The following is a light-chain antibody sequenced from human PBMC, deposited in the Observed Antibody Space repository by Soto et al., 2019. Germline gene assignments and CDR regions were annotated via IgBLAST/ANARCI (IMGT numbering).Light chain of an antibody. CDR3: QSYDSSLRGHV. Sequence: QSVLTQPRSVSGSPGQSVTISCTGTSGDVGGYDYVSWYLQHPDKAPHLIIYDVTKRPSGVPDRFSGSKSDNTASLTISGLQPEDEADYYCQSYDSSLRGHVFGSGTKVTVL. CDR1: SGDVGGYDY. J-gene: IGLJ1*01. V-gene: IGLV2-11*01. CDR2: DVT.